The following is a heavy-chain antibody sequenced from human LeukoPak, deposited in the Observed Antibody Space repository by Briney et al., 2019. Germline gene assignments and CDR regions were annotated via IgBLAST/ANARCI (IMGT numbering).Heavy chain of an antibody. CDR3: ARFNSGSYQHYFDY. Sequence: SETLSLTCTVSGASISSYYWSWIRQPAGKGLEWIGRIYTTGSTNYNPSLKSRVTISVDTSKNQFSLKLSSVTAADTAVYYCARFNSGSYQHYFDYWGQGTLVTVSS. J-gene: IGHJ4*02. CDR2: IYTTGST. CDR1: GASISSYY. D-gene: IGHD1-26*01. V-gene: IGHV4-4*07.